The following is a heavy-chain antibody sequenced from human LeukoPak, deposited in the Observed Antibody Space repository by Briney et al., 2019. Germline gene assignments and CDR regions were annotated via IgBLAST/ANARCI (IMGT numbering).Heavy chain of an antibody. V-gene: IGHV1-69*13. CDR2: IIPIFGTA. J-gene: IGHJ6*02. CDR3: ANDYLSGSYYYYYYGMDV. D-gene: IGHD1-26*01. CDR1: GGTFSSYA. Sequence: PVKVSCKASGGTFSSYAISWVRQAPGQGLEWMGGIIPIFGTANYAQKFQGRVTITADESTSTAYMELSSLRSEDTAVYYCANDYLSGSYYYYYYGMDVWGQGTTVTVSS.